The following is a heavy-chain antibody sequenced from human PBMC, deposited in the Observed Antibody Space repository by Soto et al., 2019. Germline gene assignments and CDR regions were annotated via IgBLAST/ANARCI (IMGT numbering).Heavy chain of an antibody. CDR2: IIPIFGTA. Sequence: ASVKVSCKASGGTFSSYAISWVRQAPGQGLEWMGGIIPIFGTANYAQKFQGRVTITADESTSTAYMELSSLRSEDTAVYYCATRGVLGYYYYGMDVWGQGTTVTVSS. CDR1: GGTFSSYA. V-gene: IGHV1-69*13. CDR3: ATRGVLGYYYYGMDV. J-gene: IGHJ6*02. D-gene: IGHD3-10*01.